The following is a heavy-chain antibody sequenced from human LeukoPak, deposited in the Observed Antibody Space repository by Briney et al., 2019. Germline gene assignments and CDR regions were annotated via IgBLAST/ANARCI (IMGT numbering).Heavy chain of an antibody. CDR1: GFTFSSYA. Sequence: GGSLRLSCAASGFTFSSYAMNWVRQAPGKGLEWVSAISATGGSTYYADSVKGRFTISRDNSKDTLYLQMNSLRAEDTAVYYCANRVAASSGANDYCGQGTLVTVSS. CDR3: ANRVAASSGANDY. CDR2: ISATGGST. J-gene: IGHJ4*02. V-gene: IGHV3-23*01. D-gene: IGHD5-18*01.